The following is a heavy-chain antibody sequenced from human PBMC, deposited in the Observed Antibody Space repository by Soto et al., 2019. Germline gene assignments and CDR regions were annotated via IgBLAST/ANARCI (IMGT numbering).Heavy chain of an antibody. CDR3: ARAPWGGDSYGMDV. CDR2: ISSSSSYI. CDR1: GFTLSSYS. Sequence: PGGSLRLSCAASGFTLSSYSMNWVRQAPGKGLEWVSSISSSSSYIYYADSVKGRFTISRDNAKNSLYLQMNSPRAEDTAVYYCARAPWGGDSYGMDVWGQGTTVTVSS. V-gene: IGHV3-21*01. J-gene: IGHJ6*02. D-gene: IGHD2-21*02.